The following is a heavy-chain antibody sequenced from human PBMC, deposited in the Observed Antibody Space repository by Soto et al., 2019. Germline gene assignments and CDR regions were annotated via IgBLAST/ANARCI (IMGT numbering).Heavy chain of an antibody. J-gene: IGHJ6*02. CDR1: GDTFTAFG. V-gene: IGHV1-69*13. CDR3: ARETLRLKDQNPHFYGLDD. D-gene: IGHD3-16*01. Sequence: SVKVSCKVSGDTFTAFGFSWVRQAPGRGLDWMGAIIPIFSTTTYAQNFQKRVTITADESTRTVYMELRSLRSDDTATYFCARETLRLKDQNPHFYGLDDSGQGTTVTVSS. CDR2: IIPIFSTT.